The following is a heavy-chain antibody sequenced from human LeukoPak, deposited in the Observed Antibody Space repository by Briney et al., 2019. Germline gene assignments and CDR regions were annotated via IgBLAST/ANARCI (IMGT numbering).Heavy chain of an antibody. J-gene: IGHJ2*01. V-gene: IGHV1-58*02. Sequence: SVKVSCKASGFTFTSSAMQWVRQARGQRLEWIGWIVVGSGNTNYAQKFQERVTITRDMSTSTAYMELSSLRSEDTAVYYCAAEGVSVVGSYWYFDLWGRGTLVTVSS. D-gene: IGHD2-21*01. CDR3: AAEGVSVVGSYWYFDL. CDR1: GFTFTSSA. CDR2: IVVGSGNT.